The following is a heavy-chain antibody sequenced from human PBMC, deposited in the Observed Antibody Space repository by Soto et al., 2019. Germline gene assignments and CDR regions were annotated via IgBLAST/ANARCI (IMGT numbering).Heavy chain of an antibody. Sequence: QPGGSLRLSCAASGFTFSNYGMHWVRQAPGKGLEWVAIISYDGHNEYYEDSVKGRFTISRDNSKKTLYLQMNSLRAEDTAVYYCARDRIFGMVYSFDFWGEGTLVTVSS. CDR2: ISYDGHNE. CDR3: ARDRIFGMVYSFDF. CDR1: GFTFSNYG. D-gene: IGHD3-3*01. J-gene: IGHJ4*02. V-gene: IGHV3-33*05.